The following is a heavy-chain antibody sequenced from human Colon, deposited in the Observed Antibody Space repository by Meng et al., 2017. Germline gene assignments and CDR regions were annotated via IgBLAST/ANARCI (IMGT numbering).Heavy chain of an antibody. CDR3: ARDLSGYYSFVDY. D-gene: IGHD3-22*01. J-gene: IGHJ4*02. Sequence: VQLVKCGAEVKRPGASVKVSCKASGYTFTGYYMQWVRQAPGQGLEWMGRINPNNGGANYAQQFQGRVTMTTDTSISTAYMELSRLRSDDTAVYYCARDLSGYYSFVDYWGQGTLVTVSS. V-gene: IGHV1-2*06. CDR1: GYTFTGYY. CDR2: INPNNGGA.